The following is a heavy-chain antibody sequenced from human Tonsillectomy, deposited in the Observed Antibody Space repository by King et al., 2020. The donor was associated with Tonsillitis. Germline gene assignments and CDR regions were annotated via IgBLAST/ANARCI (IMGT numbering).Heavy chain of an antibody. V-gene: IGHV2-26*01. CDR2: IFSSGEK. J-gene: IGHJ5*02. CDR3: ARMSTVGAQRDLPWFDP. D-gene: IGHD4-17*01. CDR1: GISLTYTRLG. Sequence: FTLKESGPALVKPTETLTLTCTVSGISLTYTRLGVSWIHQPPGKALEWLAHIFSSGEKSYSPSLKTRLTISKDTSKSQVVLTMTNMDPVDTATYYCARMSTVGAQRDLPWFDPWGQGTLVTVSS.